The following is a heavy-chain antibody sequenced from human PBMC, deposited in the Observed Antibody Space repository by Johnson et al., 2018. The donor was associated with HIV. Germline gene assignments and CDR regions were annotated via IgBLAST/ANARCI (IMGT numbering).Heavy chain of an antibody. CDR1: GFTFDDYG. CDR2: INWNGGST. Sequence: VQLVESGGGVVRPGGSLRLSCAASGFTFDDYGMSWVRLAPGKGLEWVSGINWNGGSTGYADSVKGRFSISRDNAKNSLYLQMDSLRAEDTALYYCARDPSRLRQSDIWGQGTMVTVSS. CDR3: ARDPSRLRQSDI. D-gene: IGHD3-16*01. J-gene: IGHJ3*02. V-gene: IGHV3-20*04.